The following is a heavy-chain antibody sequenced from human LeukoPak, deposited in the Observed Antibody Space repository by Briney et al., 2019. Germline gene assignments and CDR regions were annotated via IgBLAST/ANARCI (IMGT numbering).Heavy chain of an antibody. D-gene: IGHD2-15*01. Sequence: GGSLRLSCVASGFTFSSYAMHWVRQAPGKGLEWVAVISYDGSNKYYADSVKGRFTISRDNSKNTLYLQMNSLRAEDTAVYYCARDPYYCSGGSCYVPYYYGMDVWGQGTTVTVSS. J-gene: IGHJ6*02. CDR2: ISYDGSNK. V-gene: IGHV3-30-3*01. CDR1: GFTFSSYA. CDR3: ARDPYYCSGGSCYVPYYYGMDV.